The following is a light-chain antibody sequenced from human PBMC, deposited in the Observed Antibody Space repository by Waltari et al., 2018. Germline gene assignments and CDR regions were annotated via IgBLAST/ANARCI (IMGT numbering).Light chain of an antibody. Sequence: QSALTQPASVSGSPGQSITISCTGASSDVGSYNLVSWYRQHPGKAPKLVIYEVNRRPSGVSHRFSGSKSGTTASLTISGLQTEDEADYFCCSYAGSSTYVFGTGTKVTVL. CDR2: EVN. CDR1: SSDVGSYNL. V-gene: IGLV2-23*02. J-gene: IGLJ1*01. CDR3: CSYAGSSTYV.